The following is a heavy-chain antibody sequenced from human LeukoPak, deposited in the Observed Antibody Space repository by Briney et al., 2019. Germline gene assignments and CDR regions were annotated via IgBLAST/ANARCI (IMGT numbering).Heavy chain of an antibody. CDR3: TTARITMVRGGKRDY. J-gene: IGHJ4*02. Sequence: KPGGSLRLSCAASGLTFSNAWMSGVRQAPGKGLEWVGRIKSKTDGGTTDYAAPVKGRFTISRDDSKNTLYLQMNSLKTEDTAVYYCTTARITMVRGGKRDYWGQGTLVTVSS. D-gene: IGHD3-10*01. V-gene: IGHV3-15*01. CDR1: GLTFSNAW. CDR2: IKSKTDGGTT.